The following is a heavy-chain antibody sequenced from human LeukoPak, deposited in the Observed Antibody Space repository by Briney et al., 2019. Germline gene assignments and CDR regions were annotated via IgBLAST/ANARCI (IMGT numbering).Heavy chain of an antibody. V-gene: IGHV1-2*02. CDR1: GYTFTGYY. CDR3: ARTDTAMVTVGY. J-gene: IGHJ4*02. Sequence: ASVKVSCKASGYTFTGYYMHWVRQAPGQGLEWMGRINPNTGGTNYAQKFQGRVTMTRDTSITTVYMELSSLRSDDTAVYYCARTDTAMVTVGYWGQGTLVTVSS. D-gene: IGHD5-18*01. CDR2: INPNTGGT.